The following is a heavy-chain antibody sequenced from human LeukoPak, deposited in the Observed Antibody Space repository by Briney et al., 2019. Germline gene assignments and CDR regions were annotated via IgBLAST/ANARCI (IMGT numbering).Heavy chain of an antibody. CDR2: IYYSGNT. V-gene: IGHV4-59*08. Sequence: SETLSLTCTVSGGSISSYYWSWIRQPPGKGLEWIASIYYSGNTNYNPSLKSRVIMSVDTSKNQHSLKLTSVTAADTAVYYCARHVDGTTYDYWGQGTLVTVSS. CDR1: GGSISSYY. CDR3: ARHVDGTTYDY. D-gene: IGHD4-11*01. J-gene: IGHJ4*02.